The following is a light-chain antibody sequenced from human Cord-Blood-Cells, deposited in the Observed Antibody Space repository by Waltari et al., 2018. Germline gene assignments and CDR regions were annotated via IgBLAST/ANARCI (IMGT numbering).Light chain of an antibody. J-gene: IGKJ4*01. V-gene: IGKV1-39*01. CDR1: QSISSY. CDR3: QQSYSTPPKLT. CDR2: AAS. Sequence: DIQMTQSLSSLSASVGDSVTITCRASQSISSYLNWYQQKPGKAPKLLIYAASSLQSGVPSRFSGSGSGTDFTLTISSLQPEDFATYYCQQSYSTPPKLTFGGGTKVEIK.